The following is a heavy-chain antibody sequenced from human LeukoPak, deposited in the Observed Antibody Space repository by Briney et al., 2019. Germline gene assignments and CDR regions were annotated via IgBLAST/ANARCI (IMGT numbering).Heavy chain of an antibody. CDR3: ARRGDGYNHLDY. V-gene: IGHV4-59*01. CDR2: IYYSGST. D-gene: IGHD5-24*01. Sequence: SETLSLTCTASGGSISSYYWSWIRQPPGKGLEWIGYIYYSGSTNYNPSLKIRVTISVDTSKNQFSLKLSSVTAADTAVYYCARRGDGYNHLDYWGQGTLVTVSS. CDR1: GGSISSYY. J-gene: IGHJ4*02.